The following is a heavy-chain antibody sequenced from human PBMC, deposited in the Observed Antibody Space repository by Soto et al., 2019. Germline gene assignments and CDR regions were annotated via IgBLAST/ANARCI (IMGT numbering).Heavy chain of an antibody. Sequence: GGSLRLSCAASGFTFSSYAMSWVRQAPGKGLEWVSAISGSGGSTYYADSVKGRFTISRDNSKNTLYLQMNSLRAEDTAVYYCANSYQALTTVASPRQFDYWGQGTLVTVSS. CDR1: GFTFSSYA. CDR2: ISGSGGST. D-gene: IGHD4-17*01. CDR3: ANSYQALTTVASPRQFDY. J-gene: IGHJ4*02. V-gene: IGHV3-23*01.